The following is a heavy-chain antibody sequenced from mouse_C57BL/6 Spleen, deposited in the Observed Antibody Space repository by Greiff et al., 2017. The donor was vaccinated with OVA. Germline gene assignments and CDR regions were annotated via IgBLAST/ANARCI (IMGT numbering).Heavy chain of an antibody. Sequence: QVQLQQSGPELVKPGASVKISCKASGYAFSSSWMNWVKQRPGKGLEWIGRIYPGDGDTNYNGKFKGKATLTADKSSSTAYMQLSSLTSEDSAVYFCARWDTTVVATCDYWGQGTTLTVSS. J-gene: IGHJ2*01. CDR1: GYAFSSSW. CDR2: IYPGDGDT. D-gene: IGHD1-1*01. CDR3: ARWDTTVVATCDY. V-gene: IGHV1-82*01.